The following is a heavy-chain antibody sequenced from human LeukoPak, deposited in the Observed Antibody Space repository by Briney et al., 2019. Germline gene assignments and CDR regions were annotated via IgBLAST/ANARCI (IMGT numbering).Heavy chain of an antibody. CDR1: GDSVTNDDYF. Sequence: SETLSLTCTVSGDSVTNDDYFWGWTRQPPGEGLEWIGYIYYTAGTYYNPSLRSRLIMSIDASRNQFSLQLNSVTAADTAVCSCGRGMRYSGSYVVEFWGLGTLVTVSS. J-gene: IGHJ4*02. CDR2: IYYTAGT. V-gene: IGHV4-30-4*01. D-gene: IGHD1-26*01. CDR3: GRGMRYSGSYVVEF.